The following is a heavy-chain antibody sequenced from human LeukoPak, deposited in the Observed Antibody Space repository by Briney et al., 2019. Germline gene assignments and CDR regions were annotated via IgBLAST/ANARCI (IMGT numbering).Heavy chain of an antibody. J-gene: IGHJ3*02. V-gene: IGHV4-59*01. D-gene: IGHD6-13*01. CDR1: GGSISSYY. CDR3: ARPAAAACTSAFAI. Sequence: PSGTPSLTCTISGGSISSYYWSWVRQPPGEGLEWMGYIYYNGRTNNNPSPKARFTISGDTSKNQFTRKLRSVTAADTAVYYCARPAAAACTSAFAIWGQGTMVTGSS. CDR2: IYYNGRT.